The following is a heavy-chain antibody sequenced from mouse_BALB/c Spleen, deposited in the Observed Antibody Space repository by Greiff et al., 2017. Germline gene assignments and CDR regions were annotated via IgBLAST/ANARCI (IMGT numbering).Heavy chain of an antibody. J-gene: IGHJ4*01. CDR1: GFSLTSYG. CDR3: ARYYDYAYAMDY. CDR2: IWRGGST. Sequence: QVQLKESGPSLVQPSQSLSITCTVSGFSLTSYGVHWVRQSPGKGLEWLGVIWRGGSTDYNAAFMSRLSITKDNSKSQVFFKMNSLQADDTAIYYCARYYDYAYAMDYWGQGTSVTVSS. V-gene: IGHV2-5-1*01. D-gene: IGHD2-4*01.